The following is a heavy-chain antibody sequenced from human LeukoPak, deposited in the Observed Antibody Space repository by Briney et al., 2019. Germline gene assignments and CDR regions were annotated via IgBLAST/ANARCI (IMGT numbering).Heavy chain of an antibody. CDR1: GYTFTSYA. D-gene: IGHD3-9*01. Sequence: ASVKVSCKASGYTFTSYAMHWVRQAPGQRLEWMGWINAGNGNTKYSQKFQGRVTITRDTSASTAYMELSSLRSEDTAVYYCARRYFDWLSHPDAFDIWGQGTMVTVSS. V-gene: IGHV1-3*01. CDR3: ARRYFDWLSHPDAFDI. CDR2: INAGNGNT. J-gene: IGHJ3*02.